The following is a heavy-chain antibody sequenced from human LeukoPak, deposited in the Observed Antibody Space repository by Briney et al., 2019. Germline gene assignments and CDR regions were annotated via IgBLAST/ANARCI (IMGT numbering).Heavy chain of an antibody. CDR2: ISAYNGNT. CDR1: GYTFASYG. Sequence: GASVKVSCKASGYTFASYGISWVRQAPGQGLEWMGWISAYNGNTNYAQKLQGRVTMTTDTSTSTAYMELRSLRSDDTAVYYCARVEDLGWNTPEWLRSEYYFDYWGQGTLVTVSS. J-gene: IGHJ4*02. V-gene: IGHV1-18*01. D-gene: IGHD5-12*01. CDR3: ARVEDLGWNTPEWLRSEYYFDY.